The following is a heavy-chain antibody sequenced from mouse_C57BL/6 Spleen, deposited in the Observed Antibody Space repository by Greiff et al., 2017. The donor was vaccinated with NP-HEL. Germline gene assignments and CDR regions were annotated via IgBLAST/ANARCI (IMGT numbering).Heavy chain of an antibody. CDR3: ARRGTVVPMDY. Sequence: EVQVVESGGGLVKPGGSLKLSCAASGFTFSDYGMHWVRQAPEKGLEWVAYISSGSSTIYYADTVTGRFTISRDNAKNTLFLQMTSLRSEDTAKYYCARRGTVVPMDYWGQGTSVTVSS. CDR2: ISSGSSTI. V-gene: IGHV5-17*01. J-gene: IGHJ4*01. D-gene: IGHD1-1*01. CDR1: GFTFSDYG.